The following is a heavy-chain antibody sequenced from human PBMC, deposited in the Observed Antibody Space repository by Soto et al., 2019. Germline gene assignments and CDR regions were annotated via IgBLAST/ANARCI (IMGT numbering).Heavy chain of an antibody. D-gene: IGHD5-12*01. CDR2: IYYNGNT. CDR3: AKAGGYSGYDPNIYYFDY. Sequence: PSETLSLTCTVSGGSISNHYWSWIRQPPGKGLEWIGYIYYNGNTNYNPPLKSRVTMSVDTSKNQISLKLSSVTAADTAVYYCAKAGGYSGYDPNIYYFDYWGQGTLVTVSS. J-gene: IGHJ4*02. V-gene: IGHV4-59*11. CDR1: GGSISNHY.